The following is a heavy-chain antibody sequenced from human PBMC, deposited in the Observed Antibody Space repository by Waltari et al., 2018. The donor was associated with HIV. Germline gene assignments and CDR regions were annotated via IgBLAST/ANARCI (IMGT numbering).Heavy chain of an antibody. CDR3: ARDRQGTVTKDFDY. D-gene: IGHD4-17*01. CDR2: ISSSSTFR. Sequence: EVQLVESGGGLVKPGGSLRLSCAASGFTFSSYSMNWVRQAPGKGLEWFSSISSSSTFRYFADSVKGRFTISRDNAKNSLYLQMNSLRAEDTAVYYCARDRQGTVTKDFDYWGQGTLVTVSS. J-gene: IGHJ4*02. V-gene: IGHV3-21*01. CDR1: GFTFSSYS.